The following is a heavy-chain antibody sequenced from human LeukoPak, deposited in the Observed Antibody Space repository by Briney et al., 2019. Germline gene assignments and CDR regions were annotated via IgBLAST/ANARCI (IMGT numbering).Heavy chain of an antibody. Sequence: PGGSLRLSCAASGFTFSSYDMNWIRQAPGKGLEWVSSISSSSSTIYYADSVKGRFTISRDNAKNSLYLQMNSLRAEDTAVYYCAREGRVVNDAFDIWGQGTMVTVSS. CDR1: GFTFSSYD. J-gene: IGHJ3*02. CDR3: AREGRVVNDAFDI. D-gene: IGHD2-15*01. V-gene: IGHV3-48*04. CDR2: ISSSSSTI.